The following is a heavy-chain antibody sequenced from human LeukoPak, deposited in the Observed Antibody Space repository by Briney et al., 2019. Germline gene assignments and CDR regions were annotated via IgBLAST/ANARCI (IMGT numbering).Heavy chain of an antibody. J-gene: IGHJ4*02. CDR1: GFTLSTNA. CDR3: AKDTYSTSPYYFDY. D-gene: IGHD1-26*01. CDR2: ISGSGAST. Sequence: TGGSLRLSCLTSGFTLSTNAMSWVRQAPGKGLEWISGISGSGASTYYADSVKGRFTISRDDSRNTLYLQMNSLRAEDTAVYYCAKDTYSTSPYYFDYWGQGTLVTVSS. V-gene: IGHV3-23*01.